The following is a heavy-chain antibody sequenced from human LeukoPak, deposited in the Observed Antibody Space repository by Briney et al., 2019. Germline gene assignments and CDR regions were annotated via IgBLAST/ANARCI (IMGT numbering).Heavy chain of an antibody. J-gene: IGHJ5*02. Sequence: GGSLRLSCAASGFTFSSYWMSWVRQAPGKGLEWVANIKQDGSEKYYVDPVKGRFTISRDNAKNSLYLQMNSLRAEDTAVYYCAREDNIGYCSSTSCRRNWFDPWGQGTLVTVSS. D-gene: IGHD2-2*01. CDR3: AREDNIGYCSSTSCRRNWFDP. CDR1: GFTFSSYW. V-gene: IGHV3-7*01. CDR2: IKQDGSEK.